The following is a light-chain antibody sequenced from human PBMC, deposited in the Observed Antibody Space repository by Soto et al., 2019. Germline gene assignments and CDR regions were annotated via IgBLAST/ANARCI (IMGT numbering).Light chain of an antibody. CDR2: VAS. V-gene: IGKV1-39*01. Sequence: DIQMTQSPSSLSASVGDRVTITCRASQSISNYLNWYQQKPGKAPELLIYVASTLQSGVPSRFSGSASETEFTLAIHSLQPEDFATYYYQQTSSFPLTFGQGTKVELK. CDR3: QQTSSFPLT. CDR1: QSISNY. J-gene: IGKJ1*01.